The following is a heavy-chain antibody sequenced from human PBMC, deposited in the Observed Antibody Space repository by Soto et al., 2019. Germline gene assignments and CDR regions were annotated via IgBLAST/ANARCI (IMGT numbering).Heavy chain of an antibody. D-gene: IGHD3-9*01. J-gene: IGHJ6*03. Sequence: ASVKVSCKVSGYTLTELSMHWVRQAPGKGLEWMGGFDPEDGETIYAQKFQGGVTMTEDTSTDTAYMELSSLRSEDTAVYYCATPFVYYDILTGDYYMDVWGKGTTVTVSS. CDR1: GYTLTELS. CDR2: FDPEDGET. CDR3: ATPFVYYDILTGDYYMDV. V-gene: IGHV1-24*01.